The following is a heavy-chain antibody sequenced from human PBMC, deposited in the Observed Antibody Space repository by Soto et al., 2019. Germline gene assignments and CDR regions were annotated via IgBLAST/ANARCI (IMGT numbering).Heavy chain of an antibody. V-gene: IGHV4-31*03. CDR1: GGSISSGGYY. CDR2: IYYSGST. D-gene: IGHD3-9*01. CDR3: ARDLSGRYSGAFDI. J-gene: IGHJ3*02. Sequence: QVQLQESGPGLVKPSQTLSLTCTVSGGSISSGGYYWSWIRQHPGKGLEWIGYIYYSGSTYYNPPLKSRVTIXVXTXXNQFSLKLSSVTAADTAVYYCARDLSGRYSGAFDIWGQGTMVTVSS.